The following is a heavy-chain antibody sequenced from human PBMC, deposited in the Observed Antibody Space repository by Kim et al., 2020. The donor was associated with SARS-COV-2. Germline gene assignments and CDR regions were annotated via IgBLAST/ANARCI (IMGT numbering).Heavy chain of an antibody. Sequence: ASVKVSCKASGYTFTSYGISWVRQAPGQGLEWMGWISAYNGNTNDAQKLQGRVTMTTDTSTSTAYMELRSLRSDDTAVYYCARDLRSATSPNITIFGVDRFYGMDVWGPGTTVTVSS. J-gene: IGHJ6*02. D-gene: IGHD3-3*01. CDR1: GYTFTSYG. CDR3: ARDLRSATSPNITIFGVDRFYGMDV. V-gene: IGHV1-18*04. CDR2: ISAYNGNT.